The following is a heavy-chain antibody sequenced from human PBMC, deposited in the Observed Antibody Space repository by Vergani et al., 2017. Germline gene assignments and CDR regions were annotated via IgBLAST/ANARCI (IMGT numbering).Heavy chain of an antibody. J-gene: IGHJ6*02. CDR2: ISGSGGST. V-gene: IGHV3-23*01. CDR1: GFTFSSYA. CDR3: AKAGEIVGATYYYYYGMDV. Sequence: EVQLLESGGGLVQPGGSLRLSCAASGFTFSSYAMSWVRQAPGKGLEWVSAISGSGGSTYYADSVKVRFTISRDNSKNTLYLQMNSLRAEDTAVYYCAKAGEIVGATYYYYYGMDVWGQGTTVTVSS. D-gene: IGHD1-26*01.